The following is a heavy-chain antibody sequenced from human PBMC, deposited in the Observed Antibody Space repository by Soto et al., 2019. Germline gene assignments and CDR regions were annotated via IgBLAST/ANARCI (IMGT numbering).Heavy chain of an antibody. V-gene: IGHV3-33*08. CDR3: ARDRSSYSDGGRCYGVPLDV. CDR2: LWSDGIKE. J-gene: IGHJ6*03. Sequence: GGSLRLSCAASGFTFSNAWINWVRQAPGKGLEWVAVLWSDGIKEHYADSVRGRFTISRDNSKNTLHLQMNSLTAEDTAVYYCARDRSSYSDGGRCYGVPLDVWGKGTTVTVSS. CDR1: GFTFSNAW. D-gene: IGHD2-15*01.